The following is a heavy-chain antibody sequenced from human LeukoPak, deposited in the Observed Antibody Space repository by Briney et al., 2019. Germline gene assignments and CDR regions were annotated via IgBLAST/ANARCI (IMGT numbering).Heavy chain of an antibody. CDR2: IIPILGIA. V-gene: IGHV1-69*04. Sequence: SVKVSCKASGGTFSSYAISWVRQAPGQGLEWMGRIIPILGIANYAQKFQGGVTITADKSTSTAYMELSSLRSDDTAVYYCAREYMIAVVREGAFDIWGQGTMVTVSS. CDR3: AREYMIAVVREGAFDI. J-gene: IGHJ3*02. D-gene: IGHD3-22*01. CDR1: GGTFSSYA.